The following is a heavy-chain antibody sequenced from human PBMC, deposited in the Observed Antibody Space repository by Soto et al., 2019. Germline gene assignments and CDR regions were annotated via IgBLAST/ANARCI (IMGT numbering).Heavy chain of an antibody. J-gene: IGHJ4*02. CDR1: GFTFSIYS. V-gene: IGHV3-48*04. D-gene: IGHD3-10*01. CDR3: LRDFYGY. Sequence: GGSLRLSCAASGFTFSIYSMNWVRQAPGKGLEWVSYYVDSVKGRFTISRDNAKNSLYLQMNSLRAEDTAVYYCLRDFYGYWGQGNMVTVSS.